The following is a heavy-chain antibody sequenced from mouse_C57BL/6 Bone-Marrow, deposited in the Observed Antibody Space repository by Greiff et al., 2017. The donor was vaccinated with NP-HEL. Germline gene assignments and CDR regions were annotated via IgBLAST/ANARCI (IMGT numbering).Heavy chain of an antibody. CDR2: INYDGSST. J-gene: IGHJ4*01. CDR3: ARGGDGTYAMDY. Sequence: EVQLVESEGGLVQPGSSMKLSCTASGFTFSDYYMAWVRQVPEKGLEWVANINYDGSSTYYLDSLKSRFIISRDNAKNILYLQMSSLKSEDTATYYCARGGDGTYAMDYWGQGTSVTVSS. CDR1: GFTFSDYY. D-gene: IGHD2-1*01. V-gene: IGHV5-16*01.